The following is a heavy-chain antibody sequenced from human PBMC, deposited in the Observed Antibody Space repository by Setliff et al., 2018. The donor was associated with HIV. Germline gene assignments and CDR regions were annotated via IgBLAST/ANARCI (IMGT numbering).Heavy chain of an antibody. J-gene: IGHJ5*02. V-gene: IGHV3-30*02. CDR3: ARDFSLATDA. D-gene: IGHD2-15*01. CDR1: GFTISSDH. CDR2: VRHDGDVQ. Sequence: PGGSLRLSCAASGFTISSDHIHWVRQAPGKGLEWVAFVRHDGDVQIYADSVKGRFTASRDNPKNTVSLQLNSLRIEDTAVYYCARDFSLATDAWGQGTLVTVSS.